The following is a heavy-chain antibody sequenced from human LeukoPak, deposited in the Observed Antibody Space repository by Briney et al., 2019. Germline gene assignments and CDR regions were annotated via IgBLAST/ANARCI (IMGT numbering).Heavy chain of an antibody. D-gene: IGHD1-26*01. Sequence: PGGSLRLSCAASGFTFSSYSMNWVRQAPGKGLEWVSCITSSNNIHYADSVKGRFTISRDNAKNSLYLQMNSLRAEDTAVYYCASHGATYWGQGTLVTVSS. CDR3: ASHGATY. V-gene: IGHV3-21*01. CDR1: GFTFSSYS. J-gene: IGHJ4*02. CDR2: ITSSNNI.